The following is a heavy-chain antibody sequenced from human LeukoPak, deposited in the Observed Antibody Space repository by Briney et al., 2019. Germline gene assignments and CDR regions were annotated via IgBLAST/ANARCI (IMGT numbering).Heavy chain of an antibody. CDR1: GFTFSSYG. D-gene: IGHD5-12*01. CDR2: ISIDGSEK. V-gene: IGHV3-30*18. Sequence: GGSLRLSCAASGFTFSSYGMHWVRQAPGKGLEWVAVISIDGSEKYYADSVKGRFTISRDNSKSTLYLQMNSLRGDDTAIYYCANPQSRGYDYLDYWGLGTLVTVSS. CDR3: ANPQSRGYDYLDY. J-gene: IGHJ4*02.